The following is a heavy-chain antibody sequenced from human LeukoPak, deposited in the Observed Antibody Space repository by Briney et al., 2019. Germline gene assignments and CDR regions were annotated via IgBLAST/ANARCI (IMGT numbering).Heavy chain of an antibody. D-gene: IGHD3-10*01. CDR2: IGTAGDT. J-gene: IGHJ4*02. CDR3: ARGGSGGAYFDY. V-gene: IGHV3-13*01. CDR1: GFTFSSYD. Sequence: PGGSLRLSCAASGFTFSSYDMHWVRQATGKGLEWVSAIGTAGDTYYPGSVKGRFTISRENAKNSLYLKMNSLRAGDTAVYYCARGGSGGAYFDYWGQGTLVTVSS.